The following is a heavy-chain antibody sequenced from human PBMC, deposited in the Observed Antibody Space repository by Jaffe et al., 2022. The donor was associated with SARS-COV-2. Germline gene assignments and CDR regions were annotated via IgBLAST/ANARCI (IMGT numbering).Heavy chain of an antibody. CDR1: GFTFSSYA. J-gene: IGHJ4*02. Sequence: QVQLVESGGGVVQPGRSLRLSCAASGFTFSSYAMHWVRQAPGKGLEWVAVISYDGSNKYYADSVKGRFTISRDNSKNTLYLQMNSLRAEDTAVYYCARWTRGDRAYFDYWGQGTLVTVSS. CDR2: ISYDGSNK. CDR3: ARWTRGDRAYFDY. D-gene: IGHD2-21*02. V-gene: IGHV3-30-3*01.